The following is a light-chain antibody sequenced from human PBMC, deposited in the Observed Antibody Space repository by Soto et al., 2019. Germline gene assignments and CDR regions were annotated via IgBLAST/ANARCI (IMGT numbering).Light chain of an antibody. CDR1: SSNIGAHYD. V-gene: IGLV1-40*01. CDR3: QSYDSSLSVSYV. Sequence: QSVLTQPPSVSGAPGQRVTISCTGSSSNIGAHYDVHWYQQLPGTAPKLLIYGNSNRPSGVPDRFSGSKSGTSASLAITGLQAEDEADYYCQSYDSSLSVSYVFGTGTKVTVL. J-gene: IGLJ1*01. CDR2: GNS.